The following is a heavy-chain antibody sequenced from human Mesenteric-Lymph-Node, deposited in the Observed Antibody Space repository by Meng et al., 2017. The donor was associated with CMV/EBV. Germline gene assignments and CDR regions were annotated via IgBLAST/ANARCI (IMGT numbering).Heavy chain of an antibody. Sequence: AASGFRFSDYYMSWIRQAPGKGLEWVSYISSSSGTIYYADSVKGRFTISRDNAKNSLYLQMNSLRAEDTAVYYCARSEDEIVVVPGGWGQGTLVTVSS. CDR1: GFRFSDYY. V-gene: IGHV3-11*01. J-gene: IGHJ4*02. CDR2: ISSSSGTI. CDR3: ARSEDEIVVVPGG. D-gene: IGHD2-2*01.